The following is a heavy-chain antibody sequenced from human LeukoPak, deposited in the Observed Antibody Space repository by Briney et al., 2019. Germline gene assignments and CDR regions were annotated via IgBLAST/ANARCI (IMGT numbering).Heavy chain of an antibody. CDR3: ARAQWLGDAFDI. CDR2: INAGNGNP. CDR1: GYTFTSYA. V-gene: IGHV1-3*01. D-gene: IGHD6-19*01. J-gene: IGHJ3*02. Sequence: GASVKVSCKASGYTFTSYAMHWVRQAPGQRLEWMGWINAGNGNPKYSQKFQGRVTITRVTSANTAYMELSSLRPEDTAVYYYARAQWLGDAFDIWGQGTMVTVSS.